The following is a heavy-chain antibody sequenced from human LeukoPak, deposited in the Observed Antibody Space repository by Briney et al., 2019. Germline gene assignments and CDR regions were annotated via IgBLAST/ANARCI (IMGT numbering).Heavy chain of an antibody. CDR2: ITWNSGTI. V-gene: IGHV3-9*01. D-gene: IGHD7-27*01. J-gene: IGHJ4*02. Sequence: GRSLRLSCAASGFNFDQYAMFWGRQAPGKGLELVTGITWNSGTIAYADSVKCRFTISRDNAKSSLYLQMNSLRSEDTALYYCVRSVGSDWGHFDFRGQGTLVTVSS. CDR1: GFNFDQYA. CDR3: VRSVGSDWGHFDF.